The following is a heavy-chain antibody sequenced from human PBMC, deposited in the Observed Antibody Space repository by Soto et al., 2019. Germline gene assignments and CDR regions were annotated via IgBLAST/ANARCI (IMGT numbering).Heavy chain of an antibody. V-gene: IGHV3-23*01. Sequence: EVQLLESGGGLVEPGGSLRLSCAASGFTFSSYAMSWVRQAPGKGLEWVSTISSSGDSTYYADSVKGRFTISRDNSKNTLYLQMNSLRAEDTAVYYCAKWVGFGPNWGQGTLVTVSS. CDR3: AKWVGFGPN. J-gene: IGHJ4*02. CDR1: GFTFSSYA. D-gene: IGHD3-10*01. CDR2: ISSSGDST.